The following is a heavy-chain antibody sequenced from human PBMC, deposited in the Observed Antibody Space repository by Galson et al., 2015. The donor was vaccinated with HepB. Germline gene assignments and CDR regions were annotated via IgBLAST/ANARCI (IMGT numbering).Heavy chain of an antibody. Sequence: SLRLSCAASGFTFSSYGMHWVRQAPGKGLEWVAVISYDGSNKYYADSVKGRFTISRDNSKNTLYLQMNSLRAEDTAVYYCAKDPSRSGWYDYYYYYMDVWGKGTTVTVSS. D-gene: IGHD6-19*01. CDR3: AKDPSRSGWYDYYYYYMDV. V-gene: IGHV3-30*18. J-gene: IGHJ6*03. CDR2: ISYDGSNK. CDR1: GFTFSSYG.